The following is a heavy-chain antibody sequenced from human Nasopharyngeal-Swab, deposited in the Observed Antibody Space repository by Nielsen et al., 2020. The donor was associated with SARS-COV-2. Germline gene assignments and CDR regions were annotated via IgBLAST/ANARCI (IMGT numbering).Heavy chain of an antibody. J-gene: IGHJ6*02. CDR2: ISSSGSTI. CDR3: ARVSWSDYDFWSGYYKSSYYYGMDV. Sequence: EGSLRLSCAASGFTFSDYYMSWIRQAPGKGLEWVSYISSSGSTIYYADSVKGRFTISRDNAKNSLYLQMNSLRAEDTAVYYCARVSWSDYDFWSGYYKSSYYYGMDVWGQGTTVTVSS. CDR1: GFTFSDYY. V-gene: IGHV3-11*04. D-gene: IGHD3-3*01.